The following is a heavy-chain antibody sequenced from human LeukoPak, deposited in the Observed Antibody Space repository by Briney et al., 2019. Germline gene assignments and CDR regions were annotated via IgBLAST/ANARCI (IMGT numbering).Heavy chain of an antibody. CDR2: ISGSGGST. Sequence: GGSPRLSCAASGFTFSSYAMSWVRQAPGKGLEWVSAISGSGGSTYYADSVKGRFTISRDNSKNTLYLQMNSLRAEDTAVYYCAKERGTGWYYYYYGMDVWGQGTTVTVSS. V-gene: IGHV3-23*01. CDR1: GFTFSSYA. CDR3: AKERGTGWYYYYYGMDV. J-gene: IGHJ6*02. D-gene: IGHD2-2*01.